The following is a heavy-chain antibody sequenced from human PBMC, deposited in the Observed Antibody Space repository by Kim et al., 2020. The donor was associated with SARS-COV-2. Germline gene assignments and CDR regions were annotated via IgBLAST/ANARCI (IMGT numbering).Heavy chain of an antibody. Sequence: SETLSLTCTVSGGSISSYYWSWIRQPAGKGLEWIGRIYTSGSTNYNPSLKSRVTMSVDTSKNQFSLKLSSVTAADTAVYYCARDHEDCSGGSCYSLFDPWGQGTLVTVSS. CDR2: IYTSGST. CDR1: GGSISSYY. V-gene: IGHV4-4*07. D-gene: IGHD2-15*01. CDR3: ARDHEDCSGGSCYSLFDP. J-gene: IGHJ5*02.